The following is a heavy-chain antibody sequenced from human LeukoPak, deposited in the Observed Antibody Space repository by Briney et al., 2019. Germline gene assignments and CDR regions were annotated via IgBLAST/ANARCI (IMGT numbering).Heavy chain of an antibody. CDR2: IIPIFGTA. J-gene: IGHJ6*03. CDR3: ASFNFPAFWSGGGYYYYMDV. D-gene: IGHD3-3*01. Sequence: GASVKVSCKASGGTFSSYAISWVRQAPGQGLEWMGGIIPIFGTANYAQKFQGRVTITTDESTSTAYMELSSLRSEDTAVYYCASFNFPAFWSGGGYYYYMDVWGKGTTVTVSS. CDR1: GGTFSSYA. V-gene: IGHV1-69*05.